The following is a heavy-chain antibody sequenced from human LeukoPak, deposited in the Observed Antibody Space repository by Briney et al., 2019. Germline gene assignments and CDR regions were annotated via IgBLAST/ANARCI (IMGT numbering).Heavy chain of an antibody. D-gene: IGHD6-13*01. CDR2: IKEDGSEI. CDR1: GFTFSDYW. Sequence: GGSLRLSCAASGFTFSDYWMSWVRQAPGKGLEWVANIKEDGSEISYVHSVKGRFTISRDNARNSLYLQMNSLRDEDTAVYSCAREKYVAGEFFQHWGQGTTVTVSS. J-gene: IGHJ6*02. V-gene: IGHV3-7*01. CDR3: AREKYVAGEFFQH.